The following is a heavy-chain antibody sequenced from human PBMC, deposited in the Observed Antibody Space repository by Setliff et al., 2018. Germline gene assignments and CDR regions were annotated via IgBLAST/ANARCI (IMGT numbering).Heavy chain of an antibody. D-gene: IGHD6-13*01. CDR1: GYIFTGYY. Sequence: GASVKVSCKASGYIFTGYYIHWVRQAPGQGLEWMGRFNPNSGDTNSAQKFQGRVTMTRDTSISTAYMELRSLRSDDTAMYYCARDAPYTNTWRYFDHWGQGTLVTVSS. CDR2: FNPNSGDT. V-gene: IGHV1-2*06. J-gene: IGHJ4*02. CDR3: ARDAPYTNTWRYFDH.